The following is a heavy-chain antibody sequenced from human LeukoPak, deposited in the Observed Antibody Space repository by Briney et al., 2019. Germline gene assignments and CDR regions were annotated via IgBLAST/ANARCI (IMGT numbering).Heavy chain of an antibody. J-gene: IGHJ3*02. CDR3: AKPARTDAFDI. D-gene: IGHD1-14*01. CDR1: GFTFNNYA. V-gene: IGHV3-23*01. CDR2: ISGSGGNT. Sequence: GGSLRLSCAASGFTFNNYAMNWVRQAPGKGLEWVSSISGSGGNTYYADSVKGRFTISRDNSKNTLYLQMNSLRAEDTAVYYCAKPARTDAFDIWGRGTMITVSS.